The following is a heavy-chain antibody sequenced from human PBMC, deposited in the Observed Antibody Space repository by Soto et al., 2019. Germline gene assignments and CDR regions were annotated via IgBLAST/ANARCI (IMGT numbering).Heavy chain of an antibody. V-gene: IGHV4-59*01. CDR3: AREYCSSTSCPPSRRQFDP. CDR1: GGSIRSYY. J-gene: IGHJ5*02. Sequence: PSETLSLTCTVSGGSIRSYYWGWIRQPPGKGLEWIGYIYYSGSTNYNPSLKSRATISVDTSKNQFSLKLSSVTAADTAVYYCAREYCSSTSCPPSRRQFDPWGQGTLVTVSS. CDR2: IYYSGST. D-gene: IGHD2-2*01.